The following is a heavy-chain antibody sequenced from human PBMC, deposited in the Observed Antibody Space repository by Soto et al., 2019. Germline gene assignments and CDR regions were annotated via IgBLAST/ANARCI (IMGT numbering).Heavy chain of an antibody. CDR3: ARGAGGGYFDY. V-gene: IGHV4-61*01. CDR2: IYNSGTT. Sequence: QVQLQESGPGLVKPSETLSLTCNVSGGTVNSGSDYWTWIRLPPGKGLEWIAYIYNSGTTFYNPSLKSRVSISIDTSKNQFPLKLNSVTAADTAVYSCARGAGGGYFDYWGQGTLVTVSS. CDR1: GGTVNSGSDY. J-gene: IGHJ4*02. D-gene: IGHD3-10*01.